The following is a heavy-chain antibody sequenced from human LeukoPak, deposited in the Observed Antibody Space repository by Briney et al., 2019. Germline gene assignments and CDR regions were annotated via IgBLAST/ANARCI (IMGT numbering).Heavy chain of an antibody. CDR3: ARQGGGIDY. Sequence: SETLSLTCTVSGGSISSTSYYWGWIRQPRGKGLEWIGSIYYSESISYNPSLKSRVTISVDTSKNQFSLKLSSVTAADTAVYYCARQGGGIDYWGQGTLVTVSS. V-gene: IGHV4-39*01. J-gene: IGHJ4*02. CDR2: IYYSESI. CDR1: GGSISSTSYY. D-gene: IGHD3-16*01.